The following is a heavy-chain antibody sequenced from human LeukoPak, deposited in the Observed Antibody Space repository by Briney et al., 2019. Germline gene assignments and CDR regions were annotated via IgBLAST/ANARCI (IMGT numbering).Heavy chain of an antibody. CDR2: IWHDGSYK. CDR3: ARESTGSYSGIDY. CDR1: GFTFSSYG. V-gene: IGHV3-33*01. Sequence: PGGSLRLSCAASGFTFSSYGIHWVRQAPGKGLEWVAVIWHDGSYKYYADSVKGRFTISRDNSKNMLFLEMNSLRAEDTAVYYCARESTGSYSGIDYWSQGTPVTVSA. J-gene: IGHJ4*02. D-gene: IGHD1-26*01.